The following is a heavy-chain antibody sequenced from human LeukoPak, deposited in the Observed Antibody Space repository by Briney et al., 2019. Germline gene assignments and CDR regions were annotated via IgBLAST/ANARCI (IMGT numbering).Heavy chain of an antibody. D-gene: IGHD3-22*01. CDR3: ARYYYDSSGTTSYAFDI. V-gene: IGHV2-70*11. J-gene: IGHJ3*02. Sequence: SGPALVKPTQTLTLTCTFSGFSLSTSGMCVRWIRQPPGKALEWLARIDWDDDKYYSTSLKTRLTISKDTSKNQVVLTMTNMDPVDTATYYCARYYYDSSGTTSYAFDIWGQGTMVTVSS. CDR1: GFSLSTSGMC. CDR2: IDWDDDK.